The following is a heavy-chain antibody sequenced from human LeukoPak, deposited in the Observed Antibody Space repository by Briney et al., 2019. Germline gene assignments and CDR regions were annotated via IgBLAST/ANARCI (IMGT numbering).Heavy chain of an antibody. Sequence: GESLKISCKGSGYSFTSYWIGWVRQMPGIGLEWMGIIYPGDSDTRYSPSFQGQVTISADKSISTAYLQWSSLKASDTAMYYCASSPGIAAAKDDYYYYGMDVWGQGTTVTVSS. CDR1: GYSFTSYW. CDR2: IYPGDSDT. D-gene: IGHD6-13*01. J-gene: IGHJ6*02. V-gene: IGHV5-51*01. CDR3: ASSPGIAAAKDDYYYYGMDV.